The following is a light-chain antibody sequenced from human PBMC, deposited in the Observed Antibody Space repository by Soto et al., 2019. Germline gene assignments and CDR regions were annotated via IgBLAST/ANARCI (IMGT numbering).Light chain of an antibody. Sequence: NFMLTQAHSVSESPGKTVIISCTRSSGSNASNYVQWYQQRPGSAPTTVIYEDNQRPSGVPDRFSGSIDSSSNSASLTISGLKTEDEADYYCLSYDSSNVVFGGGTQLTVL. CDR1: SGSNASNY. J-gene: IGLJ2*01. CDR3: LSYDSSNVV. V-gene: IGLV6-57*04. CDR2: EDN.